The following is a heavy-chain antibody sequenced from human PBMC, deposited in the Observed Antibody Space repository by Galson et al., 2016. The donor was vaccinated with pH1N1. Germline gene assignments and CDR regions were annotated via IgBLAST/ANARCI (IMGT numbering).Heavy chain of an antibody. CDR1: AFTFRSYW. D-gene: IGHD2-8*01. CDR2: INQDGSEK. CDR3: ARKKWSAEGGRRAHYYAYEMDV. J-gene: IGHJ6*02. Sequence: SLRLSCATSAFTFRSYWMTWVRQAPGKGLEWVANINQDGSEKYYVDSVKGRFTVSRDNAKNSLYLEMNSLRDEDTAVYFCARKKWSAEGGRRAHYYAYEMDVWGQGTTVTVSS. V-gene: IGHV3-7*01.